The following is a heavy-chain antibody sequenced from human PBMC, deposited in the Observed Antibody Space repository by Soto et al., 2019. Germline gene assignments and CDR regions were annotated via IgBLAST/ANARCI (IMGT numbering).Heavy chain of an antibody. Sequence: SETLSLTCTVSGGSISSSSYYWGWIRQPPGKGLEWIGSIYYSGSTYYNPSLKSRVTISVDTSKNQFSLKLSSVTAADTAVYYCARFTSSRFLEWLLSRQYYYYYYMDVWGKGTTVTVSS. V-gene: IGHV4-39*01. CDR2: IYYSGST. J-gene: IGHJ6*03. CDR1: GGSISSSSYY. D-gene: IGHD3-3*01. CDR3: ARFTSSRFLEWLLSRQYYYYYYMDV.